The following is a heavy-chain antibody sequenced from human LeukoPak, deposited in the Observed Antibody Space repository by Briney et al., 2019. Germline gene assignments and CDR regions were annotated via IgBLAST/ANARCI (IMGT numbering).Heavy chain of an antibody. CDR1: GGTFSSYA. V-gene: IGHV1-69*13. J-gene: IGHJ3*02. CDR2: IIPIFGTA. CDR3: ARPPDYGDGTNDAFDI. D-gene: IGHD4-17*01. Sequence: SVKVSCKASGGTFSSYAISWVRQAPGQGLEWMGGIIPIFGTANYAQKFQGRVTITADESTSTAYMELSSLRSEDTAVYYCARPPDYGDGTNDAFDIWGRGTMVTVSS.